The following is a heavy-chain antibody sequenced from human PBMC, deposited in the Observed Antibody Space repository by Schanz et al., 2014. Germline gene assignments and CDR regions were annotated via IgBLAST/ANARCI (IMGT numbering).Heavy chain of an antibody. CDR1: GFTFSDSW. CDR2: TSNDGSFT. CDR3: ARDEGKDGYNLAFDV. Sequence: EVQLVESGGGLVQPGGSLRLSCAASGFTFSDSWMHWVRQAPGKGLVWVSRTSNDGSFTTFADSVKGRFTISRDNSKNMVFLQMNSLRVEDTAIYYCARDEGKDGYNLAFDVWGQGTLVTVSS. D-gene: IGHD5-12*01. J-gene: IGHJ3*01. V-gene: IGHV3-74*01.